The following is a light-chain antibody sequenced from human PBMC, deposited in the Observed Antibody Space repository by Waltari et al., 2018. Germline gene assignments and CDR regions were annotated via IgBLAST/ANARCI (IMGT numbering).Light chain of an antibody. Sequence: DTVMTQSPATLSVSPGERATLSCRASQSVGTNLAWYQQKPGQAPRLLIYGASTRATGIPATFSGSGSGTEFTLTISSLQSEDFAVYYCQQYEIWPRTFGQGTKVEIK. CDR1: QSVGTN. J-gene: IGKJ1*01. V-gene: IGKV3-15*01. CDR2: GAS. CDR3: QQYEIWPRT.